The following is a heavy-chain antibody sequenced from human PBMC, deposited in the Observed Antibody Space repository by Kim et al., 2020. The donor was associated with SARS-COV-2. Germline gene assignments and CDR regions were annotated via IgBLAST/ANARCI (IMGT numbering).Heavy chain of an antibody. D-gene: IGHD2-2*01. V-gene: IGHV1-58*01. Sequence: SVKVSRKASGFTFTSSAVQWVRQARGQRLEWIGWIFVGSGNTNYAQKFQERVTITRDMSTSTAYLELSSLRSEDTAVYYCAADTNFVPAASPYYYYGMDVWGKGTTVTVSS. CDR3: AADTNFVPAASPYYYYGMDV. CDR2: IFVGSGNT. CDR1: GFTFTSSA. J-gene: IGHJ6*04.